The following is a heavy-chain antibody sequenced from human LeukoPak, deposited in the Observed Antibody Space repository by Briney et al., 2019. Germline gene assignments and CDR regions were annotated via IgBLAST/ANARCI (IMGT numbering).Heavy chain of an antibody. J-gene: IGHJ6*03. CDR1: GFTFSDYA. V-gene: IGHV3-23*01. CDR3: AKGLWYDSFYYMDV. D-gene: IGHD3-16*01. Sequence: GGSLRLSCAAAGFTFSDYAMSWVRQAPGKGLEGFSAISGSGGSTYYADSVKGRFTISRDNSKHTLYLQMNSLRAEDTAVYYCAKGLWYDSFYYMDVWGKGTTVTVSS. CDR2: ISGSGGST.